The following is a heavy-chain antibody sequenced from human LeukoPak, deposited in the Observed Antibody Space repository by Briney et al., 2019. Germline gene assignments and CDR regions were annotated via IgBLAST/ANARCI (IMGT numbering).Heavy chain of an antibody. CDR3: AIFWSGSYFDY. Sequence: PSETLSLTCAVYGGSFSGYYWSWIRQPPGKGLEWIGEINHSGSTNFNPSLKSRVTISVDTSKNQFSLKLSSVTAADTAVYYCAIFWSGSYFDYWGQGTLVTASS. J-gene: IGHJ4*02. D-gene: IGHD3-3*01. V-gene: IGHV4-34*01. CDR2: INHSGST. CDR1: GGSFSGYY.